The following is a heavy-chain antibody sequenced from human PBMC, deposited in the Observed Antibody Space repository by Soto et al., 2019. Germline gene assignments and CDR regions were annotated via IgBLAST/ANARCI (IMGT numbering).Heavy chain of an antibody. V-gene: IGHV4-39*01. D-gene: IGHD6-13*01. CDR2: VYYTGTT. CDR3: VRRTYSSSPFDP. Sequence: SETLSLTCTVSGVSISSSAYYWGWIRQPPGKGLEWIGSVYYTGTTYYNPSLKSRVTISVETSKNQFSLNLNSVTAADTAVYYCVRRTYSSSPFDPWGQGTLVTVSS. CDR1: GVSISSSAYY. J-gene: IGHJ5*02.